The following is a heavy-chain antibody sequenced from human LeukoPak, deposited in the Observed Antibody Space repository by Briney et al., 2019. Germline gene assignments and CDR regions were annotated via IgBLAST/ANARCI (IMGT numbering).Heavy chain of an antibody. Sequence: GGSLRLSCAASGFTFSTYAVNWVRQAPGKGLEWVSTISGSGDSTYYADSVKGRFTISRDNSKNSLYLQMNSLRAEDTAVYYCARGVSGVSIAARTFDYWGQGTLVTVSS. CDR2: ISGSGDST. CDR3: ARGVSGVSIAARTFDY. J-gene: IGHJ4*02. V-gene: IGHV3-23*01. CDR1: GFTFSTYA. D-gene: IGHD6-6*01.